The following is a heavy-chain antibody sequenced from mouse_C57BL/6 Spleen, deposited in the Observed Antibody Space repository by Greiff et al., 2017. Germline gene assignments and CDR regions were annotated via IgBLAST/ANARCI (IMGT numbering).Heavy chain of an antibody. CDR1: GYTFTSYW. D-gene: IGHD1-1*01. Sequence: QVQLQQPGAELVMPGASVKLSCKASGYTFTSYWMHWVKQRPGQGLEWIGEIDPSDSYTNYNQKFKGKSTLTVDKASRTAYMQLGSLTSEDSAVYYCLTVYDAMDYWGQGTSVTVSS. CDR2: IDPSDSYT. V-gene: IGHV1-69*01. J-gene: IGHJ4*01. CDR3: LTVYDAMDY.